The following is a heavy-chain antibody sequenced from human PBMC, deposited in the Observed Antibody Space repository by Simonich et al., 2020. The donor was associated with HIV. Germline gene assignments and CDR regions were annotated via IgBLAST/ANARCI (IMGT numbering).Heavy chain of an antibody. J-gene: IGHJ4*02. V-gene: IGHV4-34*01. D-gene: IGHD2-2*01. CDR2: NNHSGST. Sequence: QVQLQQWGAGLLKPSETLSLTCAVYGGSFSGHYWSWSRQPSGKGLEWIGENNHSGSTNYNPYLKSRVTISVDTSKNQFSLKLSSVTAADTAVYYCARGFYQRLYYFDYWGQGTLVTVSS. CDR1: GGSFSGHY. CDR3: ARGFYQRLYYFDY.